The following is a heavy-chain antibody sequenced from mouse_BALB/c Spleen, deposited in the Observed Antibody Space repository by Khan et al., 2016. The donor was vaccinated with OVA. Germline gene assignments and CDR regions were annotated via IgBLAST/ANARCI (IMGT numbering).Heavy chain of an antibody. CDR3: ARDSIDY. CDR1: GYTFTSYW. V-gene: IGHV1-7*01. Sequence: VQLQQSGAELAKPGASVKMSCTASGYTFTSYWMSWIKQSPGQGLEWIGYINPTSGNTDYNQKFKDKATLTADKSSSKAYMQLSSLTSDDSAVYYCARDSIDYWGQGTALTVSS. CDR2: INPTSGNT. J-gene: IGHJ2*01.